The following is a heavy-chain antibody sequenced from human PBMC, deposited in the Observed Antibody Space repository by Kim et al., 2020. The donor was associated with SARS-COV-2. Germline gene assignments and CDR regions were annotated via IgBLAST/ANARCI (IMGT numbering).Heavy chain of an antibody. J-gene: IGHJ5*02. Sequence: SETLSLTCTVSGGSISSSSYYWGWIRQPPGKGLEWIGSIYYSGNTYYNPSLKSRVTISVDTSKNQFSLKMSSVTAADTAVYYCARHTGSSWLYWFDPWGQGTLVTVCS. CDR2: IYYSGNT. D-gene: IGHD6-13*01. CDR1: GGSISSSSYY. V-gene: IGHV4-39*01. CDR3: ARHTGSSWLYWFDP.